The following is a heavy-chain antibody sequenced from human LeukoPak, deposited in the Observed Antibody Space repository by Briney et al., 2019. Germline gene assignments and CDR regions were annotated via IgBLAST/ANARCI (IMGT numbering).Heavy chain of an antibody. CDR2: ISYDGSNK. CDR1: GFTFSSYA. Sequence: GGSLRLSYAASGFTFSSYAMHWVRQAPGKGLEWVAVISYDGSNKYYADSVKGRFTISRDNSKNTLYLQMNSLRAEDTAVYYCARDSKTGLYYRRYHYMDVWGKGTTVTVSS. J-gene: IGHJ6*03. D-gene: IGHD3-22*01. V-gene: IGHV3-30*04. CDR3: ARDSKTGLYYRRYHYMDV.